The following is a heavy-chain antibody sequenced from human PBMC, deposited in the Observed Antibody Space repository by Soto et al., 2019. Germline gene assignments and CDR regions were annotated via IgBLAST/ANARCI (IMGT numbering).Heavy chain of an antibody. Sequence: GGSLRLSCAASGFTFSSYAMSWVRQAPGKGLEWVSAISGSGGSTYYADSVKGRFTISRDNSKNTLYLQMNSLRAEDTAVYYCAKDLLRRSSTSCHPHWFDPWGQGNLVTVSS. CDR2: ISGSGGST. CDR1: GFTFSSYA. CDR3: AKDLLRRSSTSCHPHWFDP. D-gene: IGHD2-2*01. V-gene: IGHV3-23*01. J-gene: IGHJ5*02.